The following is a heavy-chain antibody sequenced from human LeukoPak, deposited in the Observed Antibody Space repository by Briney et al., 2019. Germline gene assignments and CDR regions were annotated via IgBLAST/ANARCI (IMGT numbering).Heavy chain of an antibody. J-gene: IGHJ4*02. CDR3: ARDYGGSSPFDY. V-gene: IGHV3-48*04. Sequence: PGGTLRLSCAASGFTFSSYGMSWVRQAPGKGLEWVSYISSSGTTIYYADSVKGRFTISRDNAKHSLYLQMNSLRAEDTAVYYCARDYGGSSPFDYWGQGTLVTVS. D-gene: IGHD4-23*01. CDR1: GFTFSSYG. CDR2: ISSSGTTI.